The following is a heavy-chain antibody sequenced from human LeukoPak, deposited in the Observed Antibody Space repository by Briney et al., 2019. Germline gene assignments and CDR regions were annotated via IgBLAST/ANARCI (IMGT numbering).Heavy chain of an antibody. V-gene: IGHV2-5*02. CDR1: GFSLSTSGVG. D-gene: IGHD3-3*01. CDR2: IYWDDDK. CDR3: ARLYYDFWSGYYRFSQQSYYFDY. Sequence: SGPTLVNPTQTLTLTCTFSGFSLSTSGVGVGWIRQPPGKALEWLALIYWDDDKRYSPSLKSRLTITKDTSKNQVVLTMTNMDPVDTATYYCARLYYDFWSGYYRFSQQSYYFDYWGQGTLVTVSS. J-gene: IGHJ4*02.